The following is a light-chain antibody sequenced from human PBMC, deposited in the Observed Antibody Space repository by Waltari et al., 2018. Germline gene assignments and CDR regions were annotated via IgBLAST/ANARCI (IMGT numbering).Light chain of an antibody. J-gene: IGKJ2*01. CDR2: WAS. Sequence: DIVMTQSPDSLAVSLGERATINCKSSQSVLHSSNNKNYLAWHQQKPGQPPKLLIYWASTRESGVPDRFSGSGSGTDFPLTISSLQAEDVAVYYCQQYYDIPYTFGQGTKLEI. V-gene: IGKV4-1*01. CDR3: QQYYDIPYT. CDR1: QSVLHSSNNKNY.